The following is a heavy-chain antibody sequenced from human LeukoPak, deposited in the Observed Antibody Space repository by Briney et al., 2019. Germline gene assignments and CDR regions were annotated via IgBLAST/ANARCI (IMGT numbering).Heavy chain of an antibody. CDR2: ISISGGST. Sequence: GGSLRLSCAASGFTLSNYAMSWVRQAPGKGLEWVSTISISGGSTYYADSLKGRFTISRDSSKNTLYLQMNSLRAEDTAMYYCAKVVGDPSHWGQGTLVTVSS. D-gene: IGHD1-26*01. CDR3: AKVVGDPSH. CDR1: GFTLSNYA. J-gene: IGHJ4*02. V-gene: IGHV3-23*01.